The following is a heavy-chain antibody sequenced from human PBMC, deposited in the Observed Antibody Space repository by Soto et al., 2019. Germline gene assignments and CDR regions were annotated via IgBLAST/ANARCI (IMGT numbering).Heavy chain of an antibody. CDR3: ARDQGATILNAFDI. CDR1: GGTFSSYA. J-gene: IGHJ3*02. CDR2: IIPIFATA. V-gene: IGHV1-69*12. Sequence: QVQLVQSGAEVKKPGSSVKVSCKASGGTFSSYAIGWVRQAPGQGLEWMGGIIPIFATANYAQKFQGRVTITADESTSTAYMELNSLRSEDTAVYYCARDQGATILNAFDIWGQGTMVTVSS. D-gene: IGHD1-26*01.